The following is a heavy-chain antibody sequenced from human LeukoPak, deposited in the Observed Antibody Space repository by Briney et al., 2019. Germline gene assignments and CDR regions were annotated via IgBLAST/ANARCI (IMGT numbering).Heavy chain of an antibody. CDR3: ARGPGIAAAYDY. Sequence: PSETLSLTCTVSGGSISSYYWSWIRQPPGKGLEWIGYIYYSRSTNYNPSLKSRVTISVDTSKNQFSLKLSSVTAADTAVYYCARGPGIAAAYDYWGQGTLVTVSS. J-gene: IGHJ4*02. CDR2: IYYSRST. CDR1: GGSISSYY. V-gene: IGHV4-59*01. D-gene: IGHD6-13*01.